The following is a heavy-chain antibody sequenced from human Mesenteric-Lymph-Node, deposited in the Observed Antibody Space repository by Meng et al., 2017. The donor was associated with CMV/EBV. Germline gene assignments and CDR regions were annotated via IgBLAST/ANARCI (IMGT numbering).Heavy chain of an antibody. D-gene: IGHD1-20*01. V-gene: IGHV3-72*01. Sequence: SCAVAGFILSDHYMDWVRQAPGRGLEWVARSRNKDNSFKTEYAASVQGRFNILRDDSKHSLYLQMNSLKIEDTAVYYCVVHISGVSSWGQGTLVTVSS. CDR3: VVHISGVSS. CDR1: GFILSDHY. J-gene: IGHJ4*02. CDR2: SRNKDNSFKT.